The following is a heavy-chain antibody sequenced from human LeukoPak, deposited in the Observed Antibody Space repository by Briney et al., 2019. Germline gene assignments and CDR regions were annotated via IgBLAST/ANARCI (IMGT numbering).Heavy chain of an antibody. D-gene: IGHD1-7*01. Sequence: ASVKVSCKASGYTFTGYYMHWVRQAPGQGLEWMGWINPNSGGTNYAQKFQGRVTMTRDTSISTAYMELSRLRSDDTAVYYCARGTTGTTSGGFDPWGQGTLVTVSS. CDR3: ARGTTGTTSGGFDP. J-gene: IGHJ5*02. CDR2: INPNSGGT. CDR1: GYTFTGYY. V-gene: IGHV1-2*02.